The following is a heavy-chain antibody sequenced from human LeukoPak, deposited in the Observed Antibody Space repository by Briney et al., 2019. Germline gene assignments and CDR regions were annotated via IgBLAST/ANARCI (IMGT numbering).Heavy chain of an antibody. CDR3: ARGMYSIDY. Sequence: PGGSLRLSCAASGFTFSSYGIHWVRQAPGEGLEWVAVIWYDGSNKYYADSVKGRFTISRDNSKNTPYLQMNSLRAEDTAVYYCARGMYSIDYWGQGTLVTVSS. CDR1: GFTFSSYG. D-gene: IGHD6-13*01. CDR2: IWYDGSNK. V-gene: IGHV3-33*01. J-gene: IGHJ4*02.